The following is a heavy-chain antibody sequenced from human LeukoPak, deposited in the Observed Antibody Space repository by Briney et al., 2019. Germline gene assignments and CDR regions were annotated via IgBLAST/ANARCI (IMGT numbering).Heavy chain of an antibody. CDR2: FDPKDGEK. CDR1: GFNFIQLS. J-gene: IGHJ6*02. Sequence: ASVKVSCKVSGFNFIQLSIHWVRQAPGKGLEWMGGFDPKDGEKKYAQKFQDRVIMTEDTSTDISYMELSSLRSEDTAVYYCARESTSSWYEDYYYGMDVWGQGTTVTVSS. CDR3: ARESTSSWYEDYYYGMDV. D-gene: IGHD6-13*01. V-gene: IGHV1-24*01.